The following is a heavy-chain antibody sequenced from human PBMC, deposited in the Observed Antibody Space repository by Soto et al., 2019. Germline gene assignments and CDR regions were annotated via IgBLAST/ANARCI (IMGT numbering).Heavy chain of an antibody. CDR2: IKQDGSEK. CDR1: GFTFSSYW. D-gene: IGHD5-12*01. CDR3: ARDPNIVATMGSIYYYYGKDV. Sequence: EVQLVESGGGLVQPGGSLRLSCAASGFTFSSYWMSWVRQAPGKGLEWVANIKQDGSEKYYVDSVKGRFTISRDNAKNSLYLQMNSLRAEDTAVYYCARDPNIVATMGSIYYYYGKDVWGQGTTVTVSS. V-gene: IGHV3-7*01. J-gene: IGHJ6*02.